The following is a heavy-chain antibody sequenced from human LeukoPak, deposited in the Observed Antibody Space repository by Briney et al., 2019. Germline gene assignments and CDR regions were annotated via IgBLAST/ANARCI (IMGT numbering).Heavy chain of an antibody. D-gene: IGHD2-2*01. CDR1: GYTFTSYY. J-gene: IGHJ5*02. Sequence: ASVKVSCKASGYTFTSYYMHWVRQAPGQGLEWMGTINPSGGSRSYAQKFQGRVTMTRDTSTSTVYIELSSLRSEDTAVYFCARDACSSAICQAGGNWFDPWGQGTLVIVS. CDR3: ARDACSSAICQAGGNWFDP. V-gene: IGHV1-46*01. CDR2: INPSGGSR.